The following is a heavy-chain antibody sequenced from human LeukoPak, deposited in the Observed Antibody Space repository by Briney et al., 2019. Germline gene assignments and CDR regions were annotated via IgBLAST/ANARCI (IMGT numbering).Heavy chain of an antibody. V-gene: IGHV3-23*01. Sequence: GGTLRLSCAASAFTFSNHGMNWVRQAPGKGLQWVSGISPRGDITYYADSVKGRFTISRDNSKNTLYLEVISLTAEDTAVYYCAKDDAWLQFGEWSQGTLVTVSS. CDR1: AFTFSNHG. J-gene: IGHJ4*02. CDR3: AKDDAWLQFGE. D-gene: IGHD3-10*01. CDR2: ISPRGDIT.